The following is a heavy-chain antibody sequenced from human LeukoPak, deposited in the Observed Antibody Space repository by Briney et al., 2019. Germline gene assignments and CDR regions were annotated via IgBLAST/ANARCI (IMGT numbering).Heavy chain of an antibody. J-gene: IGHJ5*02. CDR2: ISGSGGNT. D-gene: IGHD3-22*01. CDR3: ARDQYYDSKGWFDP. V-gene: IGHV3-23*01. Sequence: GGSLRLSCAAPGFTFSSYAMSWVRQAPGKGLEWVSAISGSGGNTYYADSVKGRFTISRDNSKNTLYLQMNSLRAEDTAVYYCARDQYYDSKGWFDPWGQGTLVTVSS. CDR1: GFTFSSYA.